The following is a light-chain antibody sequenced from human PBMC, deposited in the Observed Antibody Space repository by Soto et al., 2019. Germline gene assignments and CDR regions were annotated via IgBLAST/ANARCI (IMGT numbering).Light chain of an antibody. CDR2: LGS. Sequence: DIVMTQSPLSLPVTPGEPASISCRSSQSLMHTNGDNNLGRYVQKAGQSPQLLIYLGSNRATGVPDRFSGSGSCTDLTVNISRVEADDVGVYYCMQGLRTPRNFGPGTVVYIK. J-gene: IGKJ3*01. V-gene: IGKV2-28*01. CDR1: QSLMHTNGDNN. CDR3: MQGLRTPRN.